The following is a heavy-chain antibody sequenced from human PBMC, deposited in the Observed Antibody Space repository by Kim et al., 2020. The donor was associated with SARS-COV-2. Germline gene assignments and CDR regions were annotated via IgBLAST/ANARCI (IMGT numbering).Heavy chain of an antibody. CDR3: ARDSMVRGDKYYYYGMDV. CDR1: GFTFSSYW. CDR2: IKQDGSEK. V-gene: IGHV3-7*03. D-gene: IGHD3-10*01. Sequence: GGSLRLSCAASGFTFSSYWMSWVRQAPGKGLEWVANIKQDGSEKYYVDSVKGRFTISRDNAKNSLYLQMNSLRAEDTAVYYCARDSMVRGDKYYYYGMDVGGQGTTVTVSS. J-gene: IGHJ6*02.